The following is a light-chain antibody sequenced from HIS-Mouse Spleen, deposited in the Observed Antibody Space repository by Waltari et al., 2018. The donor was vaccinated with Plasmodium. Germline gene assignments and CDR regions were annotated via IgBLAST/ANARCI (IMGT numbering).Light chain of an antibody. CDR2: GAS. Sequence: EIVMTQSPATLSVSPGERATLSCRASQSVSSNLAWYQQKPGQAPRLLIYGASTRATGILARCSGSGSGTEFTLTISSMQSEDFAVDYCQQYNNWSFTFGPGTKVDIK. CDR3: QQYNNWSFT. J-gene: IGKJ3*01. CDR1: QSVSSN. V-gene: IGKV3-15*01.